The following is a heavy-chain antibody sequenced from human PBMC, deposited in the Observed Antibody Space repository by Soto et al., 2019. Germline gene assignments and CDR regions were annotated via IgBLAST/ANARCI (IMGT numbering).Heavy chain of an antibody. J-gene: IGHJ5*02. D-gene: IGHD3-3*01. CDR3: ARHNIRFLGGPARGGLDP. CDR1: GYTFTSYG. CDR2: ISACNGNT. V-gene: IGHV1-18*01. Sequence: GASVKVSCKASGYTFTSYGISWVRQAPGQGLEWMGWISACNGNTNYAQKPQGRVTMTTDTSTSTAYMELRSLRSDDTAVYYCARHNIRFLGGPARGGLDPWGMETLFTLSS.